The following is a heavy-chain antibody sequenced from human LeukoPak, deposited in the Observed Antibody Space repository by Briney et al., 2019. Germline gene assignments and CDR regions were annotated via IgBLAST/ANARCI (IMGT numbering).Heavy chain of an antibody. CDR3: AKQLGYCSDGSCYFPH. V-gene: IGHV3-23*01. Sequence: GGSLRLSCAASGFTFSSSAMSWVRQAPGKGLEWVSAISNNGGYTYYAHSVQGRFTISRDNSKSTLCLQMNSLRAEDTAVYYCAKQLGYCSDGSCYFPHWGQGTLVTVSS. CDR2: ISNNGGYT. D-gene: IGHD2-15*01. J-gene: IGHJ1*01. CDR1: GFTFSSSA.